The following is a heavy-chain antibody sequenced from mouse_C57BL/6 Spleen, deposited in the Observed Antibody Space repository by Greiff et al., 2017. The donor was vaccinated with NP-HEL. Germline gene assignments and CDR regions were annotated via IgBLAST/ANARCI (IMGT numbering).Heavy chain of an antibody. J-gene: IGHJ3*01. D-gene: IGHD2-4*01. CDR1: GYTFTSYW. CDR3: ARGYYDYDGFAY. CDR2: IYPGSGST. Sequence: QVQLKQPGAELVKPGASVKMSCKASGYTFTSYWITWVKQRPGQGLEWIGDIYPGSGSTNYNEKFKSKATLTVDTSSSTAYMQLSSLTSEDSSVYYCARGYYDYDGFAYWGQGTLVTVSA. V-gene: IGHV1-55*01.